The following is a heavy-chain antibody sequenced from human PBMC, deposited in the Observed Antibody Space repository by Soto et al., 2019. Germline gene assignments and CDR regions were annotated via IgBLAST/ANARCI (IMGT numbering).Heavy chain of an antibody. CDR1: GGTFSSYA. D-gene: IGHD2-8*01. Sequence: GASVKVSCKASGGTFSSYAISWVRQAPGQGLEWMGGIIPIFGTANYAQKFQGRVTIPADKPTSTAYMELSSLRSEDTAVYYCADNELYSYGMDVWGQGTTVTVSS. CDR3: ADNELYSYGMDV. CDR2: IIPIFGTA. J-gene: IGHJ6*02. V-gene: IGHV1-69*06.